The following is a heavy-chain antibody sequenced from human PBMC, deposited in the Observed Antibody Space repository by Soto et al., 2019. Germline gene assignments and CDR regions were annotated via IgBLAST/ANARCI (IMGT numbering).Heavy chain of an antibody. D-gene: IGHD3-16*01. CDR3: ARFGTPMWKDYFDY. CDR1: GFTFSSHS. V-gene: IGHV3-48*02. Sequence: EVQLVESGGVLVQPGGSLRLSCAASGFTFSSHSMNWVRQAPGKGLEWVSYINSKGSIIYYSDSVKGRFTISRDNAKNSLYLQMDSLRDEDTAVYYCARFGTPMWKDYFDYWGQGTLVTVSS. J-gene: IGHJ4*02. CDR2: INSKGSII.